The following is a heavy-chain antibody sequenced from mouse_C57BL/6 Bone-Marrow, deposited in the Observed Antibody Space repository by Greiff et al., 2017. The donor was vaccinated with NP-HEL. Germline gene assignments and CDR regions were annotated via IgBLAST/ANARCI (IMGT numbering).Heavy chain of an antibody. CDR2: IDPEDGET. J-gene: IGHJ1*03. Sequence: EVQLQQSGAELVKPGASVKLSCTASGFNIKDYYMHWVKQRTEQGLEWIGRIDPEDGETKYAPKFQGKATITADTSSNTAYLQLSSLTTGDTAVYYCARLYYGSRGYWYFDVWGTGTTVTVSS. V-gene: IGHV14-2*01. CDR1: GFNIKDYY. D-gene: IGHD1-1*01. CDR3: ARLYYGSRGYWYFDV.